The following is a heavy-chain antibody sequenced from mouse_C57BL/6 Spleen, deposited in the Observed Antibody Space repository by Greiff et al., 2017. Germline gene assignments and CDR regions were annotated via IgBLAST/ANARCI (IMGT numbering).Heavy chain of an antibody. V-gene: IGHV1-69*01. CDR3: ARGGYSKYYAMDY. J-gene: IGHJ4*01. CDR2: IDPSDSYT. D-gene: IGHD2-5*01. CDR1: GYTFSSYW. Sequence: QVQLQQSGAELVKPGASVKLSCKASGYTFSSYWMHWVKQRPGQGLEWIGTIDPSDSYTNYTHNFKGKFTFTVDKSSSTAYLQLSSLTSEDSSVYYCARGGYSKYYAMDYWGQGTSVTVSS.